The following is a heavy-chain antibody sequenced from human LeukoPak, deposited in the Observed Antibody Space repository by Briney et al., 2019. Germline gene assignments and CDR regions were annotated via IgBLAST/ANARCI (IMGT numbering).Heavy chain of an antibody. V-gene: IGHV4-39*07. J-gene: IGHJ4*02. CDR1: GGSISSSSYY. CDR3: ARIQAPSGITGTRVGIDY. Sequence: SETLSLTCTVSGGSISSSSYYWGWIRQPPGKGLEWIGSIYYSGSTYYNPSLKSRVTISVDTSKNQFSLKLSSVTAADTAVYYCARIQAPSGITGTRVGIDYWGQGTLVTVSS. CDR2: IYYSGST. D-gene: IGHD1-7*01.